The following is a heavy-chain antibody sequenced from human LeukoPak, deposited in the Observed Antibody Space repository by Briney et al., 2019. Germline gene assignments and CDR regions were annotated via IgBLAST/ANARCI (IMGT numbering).Heavy chain of an antibody. J-gene: IGHJ4*02. D-gene: IGHD5-12*01. CDR2: INSDGSST. Sequence: GGSLRLAWAAAGFTFSSDWMHWVRQAPGKVLVWVSRINSDGSSTSYGDSVKGRFTISRDNAKNTLYLQMNSLRAEDTAVYYCARNTGYDYGYWGQGTLVTVSS. CDR3: ARNTGYDYGY. V-gene: IGHV3-74*01. CDR1: GFTFSSDW.